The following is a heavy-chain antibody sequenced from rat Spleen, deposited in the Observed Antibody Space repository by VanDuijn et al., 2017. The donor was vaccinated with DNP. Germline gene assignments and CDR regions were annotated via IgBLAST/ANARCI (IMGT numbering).Heavy chain of an antibody. J-gene: IGHJ3*01. D-gene: IGHD1-11*01. CDR1: GFTFSHYY. CDR2: ISARGGNT. V-gene: IGHV5-25*01. CDR3: ATLTTEGIDLAY. Sequence: EVQLVESGGGLVQPGRSMKLSCVASGFTFSHYYMAWVRQTPREGLEWVASISARGGNTYYRDSVKGRFTISRDNAKNTQYLQMDSLRSDDAATYYCATLTTEGIDLAYWGQGTLVTVSS.